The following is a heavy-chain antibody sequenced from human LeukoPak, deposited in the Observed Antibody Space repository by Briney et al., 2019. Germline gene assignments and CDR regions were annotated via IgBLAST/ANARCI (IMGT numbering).Heavy chain of an antibody. J-gene: IGHJ5*02. CDR3: ARLASTDPVWFDP. V-gene: IGHV5-51*01. Sequence: RGESLKISCQASGYKFVSQWIGWVRQRPGKGLEWMGIIYPGDSDTRYSPSFQGQVTISADKSISTAYLQWSSLKASDTAMYYCARLASTDPVWFDPWGQGTLVTVSS. CDR1: GYKFVSQW. CDR2: IYPGDSDT.